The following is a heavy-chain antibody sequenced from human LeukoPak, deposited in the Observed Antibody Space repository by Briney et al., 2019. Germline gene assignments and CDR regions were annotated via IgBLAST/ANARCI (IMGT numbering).Heavy chain of an antibody. V-gene: IGHV3-74*01. CDR1: GFTFSNYW. CDR3: ARRFTIFGVVAYFDS. D-gene: IGHD3-3*01. CDR2: INSDGSTT. Sequence: GGSLRLSCAASGFTFSNYWMHWVRQAPGKGLVWVSRINSDGSTTNYADSVKGRFTISRDNAKNTLYLQMNSLRAEDTAVYYCARRFTIFGVVAYFDSWGQGTLVTVSS. J-gene: IGHJ4*02.